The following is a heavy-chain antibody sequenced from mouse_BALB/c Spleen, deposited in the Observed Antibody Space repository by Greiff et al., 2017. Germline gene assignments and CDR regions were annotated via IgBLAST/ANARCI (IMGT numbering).Heavy chain of an antibody. CDR3: APIYYGNRYAMDY. CDR1: GYTFTSYW. CDR2: INPSNGRT. Sequence: QVQLQQSGAELVKPGASVKLSCKASGYTFTSYWMHWVKQRPGQGLEWIGEINPSNGRTNYNEKFKSKATLTVDKSSSTAYMQLSSLTSEDSAVYYCAPIYYGNRYAMDYRGQGTSVTVSS. D-gene: IGHD2-1*01. V-gene: IGHV1S81*02. J-gene: IGHJ4*01.